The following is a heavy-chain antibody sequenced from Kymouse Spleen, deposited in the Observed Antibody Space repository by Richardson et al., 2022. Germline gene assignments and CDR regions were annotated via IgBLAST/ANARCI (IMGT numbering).Heavy chain of an antibody. CDR1: GGSISSSSYY. CDR2: IYYSGST. CDR3: ARHRDSSGWNWFDP. D-gene: IGHD6-19*01. Sequence: QLQLQESGPGLVKPSETLSLTCTVSGGSISSSSYYWGWIRQPPGKGLEWIGSIYYSGSTYYNPSLKSRVTISVDTSKNQFSLKLSSVTAADTAVYYCARHRDSSGWNWFDPWGQGTLVTVSS. J-gene: IGHJ5*02. V-gene: IGHV4-39*01.